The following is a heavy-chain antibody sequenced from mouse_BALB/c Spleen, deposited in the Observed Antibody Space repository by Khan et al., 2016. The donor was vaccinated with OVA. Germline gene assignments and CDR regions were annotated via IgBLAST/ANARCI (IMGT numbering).Heavy chain of an antibody. CDR2: IYPGDGDT. V-gene: IGHV1-87*01. D-gene: IGHD4-1*01. CDR3: ANSSNWDAMDY. J-gene: IGHJ4*01. CDR1: GYTFTSYW. Sequence: QVQLKQSGAELARPGASVKLSCKASGYTFTSYWMQWVKQRPGQGLEWIGAIYPGDGDTRYTQKFKGKATLTADKSSSTAYMQLSSLASEDSAVYYCANSSNWDAMDYWGQGTSVTVSS.